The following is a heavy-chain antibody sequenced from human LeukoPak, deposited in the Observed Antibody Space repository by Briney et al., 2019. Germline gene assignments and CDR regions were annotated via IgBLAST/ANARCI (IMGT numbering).Heavy chain of an antibody. Sequence: ASVKVSCKASGYTFTSYHINWVRQAAGQGLEWMGWMNPNTGDTGYAQKFQGRVTMTRNTSISTAYMELSGLRSEGTAVYYCARPSGGWYYYYMDVWGKGTTVTVSS. V-gene: IGHV1-8*01. D-gene: IGHD6-19*01. CDR1: GYTFTSYH. CDR3: ARPSGGWYYYYMDV. J-gene: IGHJ6*03. CDR2: MNPNTGDT.